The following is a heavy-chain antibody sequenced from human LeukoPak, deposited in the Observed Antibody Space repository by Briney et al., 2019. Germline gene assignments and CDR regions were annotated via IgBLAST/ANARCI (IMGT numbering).Heavy chain of an antibody. CDR1: GFTFSDYY. CDR3: ARDESEYAVAGTSFDY. J-gene: IGHJ4*02. D-gene: IGHD6-19*01. CDR2: ISSSGSTI. V-gene: IGHV3-11*01. Sequence: GGSLRLSCAASGFTFSDYYMSWIRQAPGKGLEWVSYISSSGSTIYYADSVKGRFTISRDNAKNSLYPQMNSLRAEDTAVYYCARDESEYAVAGTSFDYWGQGTLATVSS.